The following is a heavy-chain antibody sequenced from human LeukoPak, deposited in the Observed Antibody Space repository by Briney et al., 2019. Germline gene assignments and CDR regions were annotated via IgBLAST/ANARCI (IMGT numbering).Heavy chain of an antibody. Sequence: AAVKVSCKASGYTFTDYYIHWVRQAPGQGREWMGWINPKSGGANYEQMFLGRVTMSRNTSISTAYMDLSSLRSDDTGVYYCARASLQSSYGGYEYFQYWGQGTLVIVSS. D-gene: IGHD6-13*01. CDR2: INPKSGGA. V-gene: IGHV1-2*02. J-gene: IGHJ1*01. CDR3: ARASLQSSYGGYEYFQY. CDR1: GYTFTDYY.